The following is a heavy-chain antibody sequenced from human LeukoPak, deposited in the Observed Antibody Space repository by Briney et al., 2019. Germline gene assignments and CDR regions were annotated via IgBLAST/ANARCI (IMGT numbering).Heavy chain of an antibody. D-gene: IGHD3-22*01. Sequence: GGSLRLSCAASGFTFSSYSMNWVRQAPGKGLEWVSSISSSSSYIYYADSVKGRFTISRDKAKNSLYLQMNSLRAEDTAVYYCARDGEGGYYDSSGYHDYWAREPWSPSPQ. CDR3: ARDGEGGYYDSSGYHDY. V-gene: IGHV3-21*01. CDR2: ISSSSSYI. CDR1: GFTFSSYS. J-gene: IGHJ4*02.